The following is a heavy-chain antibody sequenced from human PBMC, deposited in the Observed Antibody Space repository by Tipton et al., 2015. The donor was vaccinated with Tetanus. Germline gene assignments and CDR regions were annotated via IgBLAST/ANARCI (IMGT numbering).Heavy chain of an antibody. D-gene: IGHD6-19*01. CDR2: FHHSGST. CDR1: GGSISSGDYF. V-gene: IGHV4-31*03. CDR3: ARTVADGRKLDY. J-gene: IGHJ4*02. Sequence: TLSLTCTVSGGSISSGDYFWSWIRQLPGKGLECLGNFHHSGSTYYDPSFKSRVTISTDTSKNQFSLRLSSVTAADTAVYYCARTVADGRKLDYWGQGTLVTVSS.